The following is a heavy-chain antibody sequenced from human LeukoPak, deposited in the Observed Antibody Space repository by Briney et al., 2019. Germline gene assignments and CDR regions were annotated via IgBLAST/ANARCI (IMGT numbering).Heavy chain of an antibody. CDR1: GGSISSSDW. CDR2: IYHSGST. D-gene: IGHD3-22*01. Sequence: SETLSLTCAVSGGSISSSDWWSWVRQPPGKGLEWIGEIYHSGSTNYNPSLKSRVTISVDKSENQFSLKLSSVTAADTAVYYCARNYYDSKLDPWGQGTLVTVSS. J-gene: IGHJ5*02. V-gene: IGHV4-4*02. CDR3: ARNYYDSKLDP.